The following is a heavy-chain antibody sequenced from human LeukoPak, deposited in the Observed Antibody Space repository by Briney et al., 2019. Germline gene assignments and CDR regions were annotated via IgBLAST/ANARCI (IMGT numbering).Heavy chain of an antibody. CDR3: AKAGSSWYDNADFDY. CDR2: IIPIFGTA. Sequence: GASVKVSCKASGGTFSSYAISWVRQAPGQGLEWMGGIIPIFGTANYAQKFRGRVTITADESTSTAYMELSSLRSEDTAVYYCAKAGSSWYDNADFDYWGQGTLVTVSS. V-gene: IGHV1-69*13. J-gene: IGHJ4*02. D-gene: IGHD6-13*01. CDR1: GGTFSSYA.